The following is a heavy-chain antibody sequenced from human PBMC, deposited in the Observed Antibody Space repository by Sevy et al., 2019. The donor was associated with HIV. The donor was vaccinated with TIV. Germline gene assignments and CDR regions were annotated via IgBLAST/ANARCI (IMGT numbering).Heavy chain of an antibody. CDR2: INGDGTYI. CDR3: AKDQPRIAAAGYFDY. J-gene: IGHJ4*02. D-gene: IGHD6-13*01. CDR1: GFTFSSYW. V-gene: IGHV3-74*01. Sequence: GGSLRLSCTASGFTFSSYWMYWVRQVPGKGLVWVSRINGDGTYIKYADSVKGRFTISRDNAKNTLYLQMNSLRAEDTAVYYCAKDQPRIAAAGYFDYWGQGTLVTVSS.